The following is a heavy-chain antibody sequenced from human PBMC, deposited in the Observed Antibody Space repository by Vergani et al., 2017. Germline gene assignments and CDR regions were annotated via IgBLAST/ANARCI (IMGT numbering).Heavy chain of an antibody. Sequence: QVQLQESGPGLVKPSQTLSLTCTVSGGSISSGDYYWSWIRQPPGKGLGWIGYIYYSGSTYYNPSLKSRVTISVDTSKNQFSLKLSSVTAAATAVYYCAREMRATANAGGFDYWGQGTLVTVSS. CDR1: GGSISSGDYY. V-gene: IGHV4-30-4*01. CDR2: IYYSGST. J-gene: IGHJ4*02. D-gene: IGHD4-11*01. CDR3: AREMRATANAGGFDY.